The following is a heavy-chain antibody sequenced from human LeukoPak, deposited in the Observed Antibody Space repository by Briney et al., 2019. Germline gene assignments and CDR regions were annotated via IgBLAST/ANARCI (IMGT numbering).Heavy chain of an antibody. CDR1: GGSISSTN. CDR3: AKGRGYYGSGSSEAAFDY. J-gene: IGHJ4*02. D-gene: IGHD3-10*01. V-gene: IGHV3-23*01. Sequence: ETLSLTCGVSGGSISSTNWWSWVRQAPGKGLEWVSTITGSGVNSYYADSVKGRFTISRDNSKNTLYLQMNSLRPDDTAVYYCAKGRGYYGSGSSEAAFDYWGQGTLVTVSS. CDR2: ITGSGVNS.